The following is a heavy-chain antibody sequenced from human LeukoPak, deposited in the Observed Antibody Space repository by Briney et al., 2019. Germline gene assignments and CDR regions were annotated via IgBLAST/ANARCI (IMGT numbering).Heavy chain of an antibody. CDR2: IYYSGSP. V-gene: IGHV4-39*01. D-gene: IGHD3-3*01. Sequence: SETLSLTCTVSGGSISSSSYYWGWIRQPPGKGLEWIGSIYYSGSPYYNPSLKSRVTISVDTSKNQFSLKLSSVTAADTAVYYCARLILGGLDAWVGLPASDYGMDVWGQGTTVTVSS. CDR1: GGSISSSSYY. CDR3: ARLILGGLDAWVGLPASDYGMDV. J-gene: IGHJ6*02.